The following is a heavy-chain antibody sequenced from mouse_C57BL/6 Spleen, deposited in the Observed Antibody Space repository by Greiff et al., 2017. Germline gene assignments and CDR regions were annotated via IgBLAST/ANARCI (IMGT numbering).Heavy chain of an antibody. CDR3: ARIGCNYALAY. CDR2: FHPNSGGT. V-gene: IGHV1-64*01. J-gene: IGHJ2*01. Sequence: VQLQQPGAELVKPGASVKLSCKVSGYSFTSYWLHWGRQRPGQGLEWMGMFHPNSGGTNYNEKFKSKATLTVDKSSSTAYLQLSSLTSEDSAVYYCARIGCNYALAYWGQGPTLTVSS. CDR1: GYSFTSYW. D-gene: IGHD2-1*01.